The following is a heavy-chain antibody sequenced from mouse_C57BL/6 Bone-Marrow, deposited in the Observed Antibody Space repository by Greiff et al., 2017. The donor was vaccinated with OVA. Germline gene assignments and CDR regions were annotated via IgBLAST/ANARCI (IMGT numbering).Heavy chain of an antibody. D-gene: IGHD2-5*01. CDR3: ASRVDYYSNFFDY. Sequence: QVQLQQPGAELVKPGASVKLSCKASGYTFTSYWMHWVKQRPGQGLEWIGMIHPNSGSTNYNEKFKSKATLTVDKSSSPAYMELISLTSEDSAFYYCASRVDYYSNFFDYWRQGTTLTASS. CDR2: IHPNSGST. CDR1: GYTFTSYW. V-gene: IGHV1-64*01. J-gene: IGHJ2*01.